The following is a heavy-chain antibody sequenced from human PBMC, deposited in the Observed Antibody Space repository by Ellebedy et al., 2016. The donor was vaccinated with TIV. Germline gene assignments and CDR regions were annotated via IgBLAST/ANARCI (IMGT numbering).Heavy chain of an antibody. V-gene: IGHV4-59*01. Sequence: PSETLSLTCTVSGGSIGNFYWTWIRQPPGKGLEWIGYIYYSGSTNYNPSLKSRVTISLGTSKNQFSLKLYSVTAADTAVYYCAREGAHKFDTSGYYFDYWGQGAPVTVSS. CDR3: AREGAHKFDTSGYYFDY. CDR2: IYYSGST. CDR1: GGSIGNFY. J-gene: IGHJ4*02. D-gene: IGHD3-22*01.